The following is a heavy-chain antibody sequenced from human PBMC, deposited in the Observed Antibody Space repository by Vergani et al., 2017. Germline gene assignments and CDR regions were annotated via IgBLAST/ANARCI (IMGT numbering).Heavy chain of an antibody. CDR3: ARVQELYDFWSGYRVRYYYYMDV. J-gene: IGHJ6*03. D-gene: IGHD3-3*01. V-gene: IGHV4-39*01. CDR2: IYYSGST. CDR1: NDSVSNTFYY. Sequence: QVQLQESGPGLVKPSETLSLTCTVSNDSVSNTFYYWGWIRQTPGKGLEWIGSIYYSGSTYYNPSLESRVTMSVDTSKSQFSLKLSSVTAADTAVCYCARVQELYDFWSGYRVRYYYYMDVWGKGTTVTVSS.